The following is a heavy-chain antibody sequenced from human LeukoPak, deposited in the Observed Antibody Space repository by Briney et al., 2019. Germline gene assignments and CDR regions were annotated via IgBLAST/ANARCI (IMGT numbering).Heavy chain of an antibody. V-gene: IGHV3-9*01. J-gene: IGHJ4*02. D-gene: IGHD2-2*01. CDR2: ISWNSGSI. CDR1: GFTFDDYA. Sequence: PGGSLRHSCAASGFTFDDYAMHWVRQAPGKGLEWVSGISWNSGSIGYADSVKGRFTISRDNAKNSLYLQMNSLRAEDTAFYYCAKGDCSSTTCYRFIDYWGQGTLVTVSS. CDR3: AKGDCSSTTCYRFIDY.